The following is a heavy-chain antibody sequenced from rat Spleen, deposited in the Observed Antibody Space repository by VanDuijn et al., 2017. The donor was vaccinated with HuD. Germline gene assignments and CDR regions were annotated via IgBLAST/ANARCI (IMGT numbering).Heavy chain of an antibody. J-gene: IGHJ2*01. CDR2: IIYDGSYS. V-gene: IGHV5-17*01. D-gene: IGHD1-7*01. CDR1: GFTFNDYA. Sequence: EVQLVESGGGLVQPGKSLKFSCAASGFTFNDYAMAWVRQAPERGLEWVGTIIYDGSYSYYRDAVKGRFTISRENAKNTLYLQLNSLKSEDTAIYYCASSYYGYTYFDYWGQGVMVTVSS. CDR3: ASSYYGYTYFDY.